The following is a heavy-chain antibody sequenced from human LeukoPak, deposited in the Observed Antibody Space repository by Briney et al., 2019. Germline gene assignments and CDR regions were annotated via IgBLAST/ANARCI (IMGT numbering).Heavy chain of an antibody. J-gene: IGHJ6*03. CDR2: ISGRGDST. D-gene: IGHD2-15*01. V-gene: IGHV3-23*01. Sequence: PGGSLRLSCAASGFTFSSYGMSWVRQAPGKGLEWVSTISGRGDSTHYVDSVKGRFTISRDNAKNSLYLQMNSLRAEDTAVYYCARDHRYCSGGSCRYYYYYMDVWGKGTTVTVSS. CDR1: GFTFSSYG. CDR3: ARDHRYCSGGSCRYYYYYMDV.